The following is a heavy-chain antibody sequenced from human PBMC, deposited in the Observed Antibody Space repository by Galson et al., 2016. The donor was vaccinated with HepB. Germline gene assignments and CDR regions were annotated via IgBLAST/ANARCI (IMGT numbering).Heavy chain of an antibody. J-gene: IGHJ4*02. Sequence: LRLSCAVSGFTFSSYAMHWVRQAPGKGLEWVASISSTSAYIYYADSVKGRFTVSRDNAQNSLYLVMSSLRIEDTAVYYCARVCTGYEYVYWGQGTLVSVSS. CDR3: ARVCTGYEYVY. D-gene: IGHD5-12*01. CDR2: ISSTSAYI. V-gene: IGHV3-21*01. CDR1: GFTFSSYA.